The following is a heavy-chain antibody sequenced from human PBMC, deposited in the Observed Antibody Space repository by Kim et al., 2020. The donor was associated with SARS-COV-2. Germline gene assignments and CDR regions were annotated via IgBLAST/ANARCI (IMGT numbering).Heavy chain of an antibody. V-gene: IGHV4-34*01. J-gene: IGHJ4*02. CDR3: ARGRGYSYDSDY. D-gene: IGHD5-18*01. Sequence: TSSPPLKSRITISVDTSKNKFSLKLSSVTAADTAVYYCARGRGYSYDSDYWGQGTLVTVSS.